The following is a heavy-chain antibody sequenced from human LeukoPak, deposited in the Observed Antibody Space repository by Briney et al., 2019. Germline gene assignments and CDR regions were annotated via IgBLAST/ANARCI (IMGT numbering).Heavy chain of an antibody. CDR1: GFTFSSYE. CDR3: ARIARGN. V-gene: IGHV3-48*03. Sequence: GGSLRLSCAASGFTFSSYEMNWVRQAPGKGLEWIAYISSSGSTKYYADSVKGRFTISRDNAKNSLYLQMNSLRAEDTALYYCARIARGNWGQGTLVTVSS. J-gene: IGHJ4*02. CDR2: ISSSGSTK. D-gene: IGHD2-21*01.